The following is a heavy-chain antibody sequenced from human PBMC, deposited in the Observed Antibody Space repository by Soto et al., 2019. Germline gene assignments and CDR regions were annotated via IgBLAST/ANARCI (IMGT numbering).Heavy chain of an antibody. V-gene: IGHV3-74*01. D-gene: IGHD3-16*01. CDR3: ASNYAYAEGYYFYGIDV. Sequence: WGSLRLSCAASGFTFSTYGMNWVRQAPGKGLEWVSTISSTDNSDGDTTYYADSVKGRFTISRDNAKNTLHLQMNSLGAEDTAVYYCASNYAYAEGYYFYGIDVWGQGTTVTVSS. CDR2: ISSTDNSDGDTT. J-gene: IGHJ6*02. CDR1: GFTFSTYG.